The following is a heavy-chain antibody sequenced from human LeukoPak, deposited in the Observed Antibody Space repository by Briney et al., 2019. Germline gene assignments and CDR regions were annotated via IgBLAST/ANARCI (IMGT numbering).Heavy chain of an antibody. Sequence: GGSLRLSCAVSGITLSNYGMSWVRQAPGKGLQWVAGISDTGGTITYADSVSGRFTISSDNAKNTLYLQMNSLRAEDTAVYFCAKRGVVIRVILVGFHKQAYYFDSWGHGALVTVSS. CDR1: GITLSNYG. CDR2: ISDTGGTI. D-gene: IGHD3-22*01. CDR3: AKRGVVIRVILVGFHKQAYYFDS. J-gene: IGHJ4*03. V-gene: IGHV3-23*01.